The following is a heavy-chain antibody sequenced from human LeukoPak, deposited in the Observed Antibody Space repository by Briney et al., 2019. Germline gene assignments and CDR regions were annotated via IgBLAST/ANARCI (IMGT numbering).Heavy chain of an antibody. CDR2: ISYDGSNK. CDR3: ARDHSRGYYDILTGYYIPPYNWFDP. V-gene: IGHV3-30*04. D-gene: IGHD3-9*01. CDR1: GFTFSSYA. J-gene: IGHJ5*02. Sequence: PGGSLRLSCAASGFTFSSYAMHWVRQAPGKGLEWVAVISYDGSNKYYADSVKGRFTISRDNSKNTLYLQMNSLRAEDTAVYYCARDHSRGYYDILTGYYIPPYNWFDPWGQGTLVTVSS.